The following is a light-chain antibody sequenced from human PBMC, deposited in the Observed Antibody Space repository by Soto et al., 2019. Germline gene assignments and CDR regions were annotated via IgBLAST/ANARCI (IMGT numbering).Light chain of an antibody. CDR2: KDT. V-gene: IGLV3-25*02. Sequence: SYELTQPPSLSVSPGQTVKITCSGGALPKQYVHWYQQRPGRAPVVVIYKDTERPSGIPERFSGSTSGTTVTLTISGVQADDEAVYYCQSTGTSDSSVVFGGGTKVTVL. J-gene: IGLJ2*01. CDR3: QSTGTSDSSVV. CDR1: ALPKQY.